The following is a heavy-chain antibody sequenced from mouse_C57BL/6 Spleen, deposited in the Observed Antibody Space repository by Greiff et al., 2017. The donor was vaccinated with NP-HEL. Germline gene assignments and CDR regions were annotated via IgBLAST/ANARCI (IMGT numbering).Heavy chain of an antibody. V-gene: IGHV1-61*01. CDR3: ARGDGSYYYAMDY. Sequence: VQLQQSGAELVRPGSSVKLSCKASGYTFTSYWMDWVKQRPGQGLEWIGNIYPSDSETHYNQKFKDKATLTVDKSSSTAYMQLSSLTSEDSAVYYCARGDGSYYYAMDYWGQGTSVTVSS. CDR2: IYPSDSET. D-gene: IGHD2-3*01. CDR1: GYTFTSYW. J-gene: IGHJ4*01.